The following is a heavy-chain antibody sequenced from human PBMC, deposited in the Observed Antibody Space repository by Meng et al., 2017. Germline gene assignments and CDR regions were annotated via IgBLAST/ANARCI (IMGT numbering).Heavy chain of an antibody. Sequence: QVQLVDAGGGVVQPGRSLRLSCAASGFTFSSYAMHWVRQAPGKGLEWVAVISYDGSNKYYADSVKGRFTISRDNSKNSLYLQMNSLRAEDTAVYYCAHFDYWGQGTLVTVSS. J-gene: IGHJ4*02. CDR2: ISYDGSNK. CDR1: GFTFSSYA. V-gene: IGHV3-30*01. CDR3: AHFDY.